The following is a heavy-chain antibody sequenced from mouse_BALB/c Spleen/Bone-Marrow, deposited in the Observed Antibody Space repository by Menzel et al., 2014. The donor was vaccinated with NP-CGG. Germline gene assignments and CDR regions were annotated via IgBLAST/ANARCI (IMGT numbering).Heavy chain of an antibody. CDR2: IDPYYGGI. D-gene: IGHD2-14*01. J-gene: IGHJ3*01. V-gene: IGHV1-39*01. CDR3: ARSIEYRPLTY. Sequence: EVQLQQFGPELEKPGASVKISCKASGYSFTGYNMNWVKQTNGKSLEWIGNIDPYYGGITYNQKFKDKATLTVDKSSSTAYMQLKSLTAEDSAVYYCARSIEYRPLTYWGQGTLVTVSA. CDR1: GYSFTGYN.